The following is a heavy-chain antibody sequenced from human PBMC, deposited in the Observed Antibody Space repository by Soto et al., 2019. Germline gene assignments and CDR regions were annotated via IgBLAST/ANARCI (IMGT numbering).Heavy chain of an antibody. CDR3: ARGRYYDFWSGYYTYNWFDP. CDR2: MNPNSGNT. CDR1: GYTFTSYD. V-gene: IGHV1-8*01. D-gene: IGHD3-3*01. Sequence: GASVKVSCKASGYTFTSYDINWVRQATGQGLEWMGWMNPNSGNTGNEQKFQGRVTMTRNTSISTAYMELSSLRSEDTAVYYCARGRYYDFWSGYYTYNWFDPWGQGTLVTVSS. J-gene: IGHJ5*02.